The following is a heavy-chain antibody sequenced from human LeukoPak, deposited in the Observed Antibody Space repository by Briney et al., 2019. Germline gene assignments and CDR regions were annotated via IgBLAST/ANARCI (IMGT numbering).Heavy chain of an antibody. CDR3: ARGVGGYNLDYYYYYMDV. CDR1: GGSISSSSYY. J-gene: IGHJ6*03. V-gene: IGHV4-39*07. CDR2: IYYSGST. Sequence: SETLSLTCTVSGGSISSSSYYWGWIRQPPGKGLEWIGSIYYSGSTYYNPSLKSRVTISVDTSKNQFSLKLSSVTAADTAVYYCARGVGGYNLDYYYYYMDVWGKGTTVTISS. D-gene: IGHD5-24*01.